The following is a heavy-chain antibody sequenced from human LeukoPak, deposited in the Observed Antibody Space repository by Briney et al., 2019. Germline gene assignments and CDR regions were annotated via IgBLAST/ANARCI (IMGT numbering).Heavy chain of an antibody. D-gene: IGHD4-11*01. Sequence: GGSLRLSCAASEFSVGSNYMTWVRQAPGKGLEWVSSISSSSIYIYYADSVKGRFTISRDNAKNSLYLQMNSLRAEDTAVYYCAKSPPAYTVTTFNYWGQGTLVTVSS. CDR2: ISSSSIYI. J-gene: IGHJ4*02. CDR1: EFSVGSNY. CDR3: AKSPPAYTVTTFNY. V-gene: IGHV3-21*04.